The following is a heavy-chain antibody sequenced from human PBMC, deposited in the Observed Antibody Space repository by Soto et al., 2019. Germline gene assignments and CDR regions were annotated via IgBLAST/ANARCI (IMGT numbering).Heavy chain of an antibody. CDR1: AFSLSDTG. V-gene: IGHV3-30-3*01. D-gene: IGHD3-10*01. CDR2: ISYYGSDK. J-gene: IGHJ4*02. CDR3: AREAAAVRNSGSPFDS. Sequence: VQLVESGGGVVQRGESLRLSCAASAFSLSDTGMHWVRQAPGKGLEWVAFISYYGSDKYYAESVKGRFTISRDNSKSTLYLQMDSLRGDATAVYYCAREAAAVRNSGSPFDSWGQGTLVTVSS.